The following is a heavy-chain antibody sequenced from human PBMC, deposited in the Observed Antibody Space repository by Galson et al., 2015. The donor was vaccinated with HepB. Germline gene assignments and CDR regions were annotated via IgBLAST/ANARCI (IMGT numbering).Heavy chain of an antibody. Sequence: SLRLSCAASGFTFSSYSMNWVRQAPGKGLEWVSSISSSSSYIYYADSVKGRFTISRDNAKNSLYLQMNSLRAEDTAVYYCARATVTTGADDYWGQGTLVTVSS. CDR1: GFTFSSYS. V-gene: IGHV3-21*01. D-gene: IGHD4-17*01. CDR3: ARATVTTGADDY. CDR2: ISSSSSYI. J-gene: IGHJ4*02.